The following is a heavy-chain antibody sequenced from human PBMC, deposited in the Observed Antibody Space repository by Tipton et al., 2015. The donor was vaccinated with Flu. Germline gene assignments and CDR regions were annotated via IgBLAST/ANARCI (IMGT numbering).Heavy chain of an antibody. Sequence: TLSLTCTVSGYSISSGYYWGWIRQPPGKGLEGIGSVYHGGSTYYNPSLRSRVTISVDTSKNQFSLKLNSVTAADTAVYYCARNRAYYGDWGQGVLVTVSS. D-gene: IGHD1-26*01. CDR2: VYHGGST. CDR3: ARNRAYYGD. J-gene: IGHJ4*02. V-gene: IGHV4-38-2*02. CDR1: GYSISSGYY.